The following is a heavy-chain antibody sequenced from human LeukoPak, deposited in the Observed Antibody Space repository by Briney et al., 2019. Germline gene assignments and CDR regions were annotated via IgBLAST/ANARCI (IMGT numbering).Heavy chain of an antibody. V-gene: IGHV1-2*04. CDR2: INPNSGGT. CDR1: GYTFTSYG. CDR3: AMGNVRAYQIDY. D-gene: IGHD2-2*01. J-gene: IGHJ4*02. Sequence: GASVKVSCKASGYTFTSYGISWVRQAPGQGLEWMGWINPNSGGTNYAQKFQGWVTMTRDTSISTAYMELSRLRSDDTAVYYCAMGNVRAYQIDYWGQGTLVTVSS.